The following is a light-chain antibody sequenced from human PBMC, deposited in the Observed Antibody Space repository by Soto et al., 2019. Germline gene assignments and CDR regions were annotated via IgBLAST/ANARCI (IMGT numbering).Light chain of an antibody. CDR2: AAS. CDR1: QSITIY. Sequence: DIQLTQSPSSLSASVGDRVTITCRASQSITIYLNWYQQKPGKAPKVLIYAASTLHGGVPSRFSGSGSGTDFTLTISSLQPEDFATYYCQQSYSTPRTFGQGTKVDIK. CDR3: QQSYSTPRT. J-gene: IGKJ1*01. V-gene: IGKV1-39*01.